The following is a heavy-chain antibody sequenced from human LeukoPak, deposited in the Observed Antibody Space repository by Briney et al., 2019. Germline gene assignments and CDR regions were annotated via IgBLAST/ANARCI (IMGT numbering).Heavy chain of an antibody. CDR1: GGSISSYY. CDR3: ARDRVHYDYVWGSYRFFDY. Sequence: SETLSLTCTVSGGSISSYYWSWIRQPPGKGLEWIGYIYYSGSTNYNPSLKSRVTISVDTSKNQFSLKLSSVTAADTAVYYCARDRVHYDYVWGSYRFFDYWGQGTLVTVSS. V-gene: IGHV4-59*01. D-gene: IGHD3-16*02. J-gene: IGHJ4*02. CDR2: IYYSGST.